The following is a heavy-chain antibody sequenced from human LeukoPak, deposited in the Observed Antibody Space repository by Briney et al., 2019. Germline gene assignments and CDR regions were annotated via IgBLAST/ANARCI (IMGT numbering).Heavy chain of an antibody. CDR1: GFTFSSYS. V-gene: IGHV3-48*01. D-gene: IGHD3-22*01. J-gene: IGHJ4*02. Sequence: GGSLRLSCAASGFTFSSYSMNWVRQAPGKGLEWVSYISSSSSTIYYADSVKGRFTISRDNSKNTLYLQMNSLRAEDTAVYYCAKDRDYYDSSSDYWGQGTLVTVSS. CDR3: AKDRDYYDSSSDY. CDR2: ISSSSSTI.